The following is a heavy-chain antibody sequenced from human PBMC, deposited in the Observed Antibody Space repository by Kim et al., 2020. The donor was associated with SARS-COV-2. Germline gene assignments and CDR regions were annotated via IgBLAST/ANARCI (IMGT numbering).Heavy chain of an antibody. CDR1: GGSFSGYY. CDR3: ARYILTGYYNVAFDI. CDR2: INHSGST. D-gene: IGHD3-9*01. J-gene: IGHJ3*02. Sequence: SETLSLTCAVYGGSFSGYYWSWIRQPPGKGLEWIGEINHSGSTNYNPSLKSRVTISVDTSKNQFSLKLSSVTAADTAVYYCARYILTGYYNVAFDIWGQGTMVTVSS. V-gene: IGHV4-34*01.